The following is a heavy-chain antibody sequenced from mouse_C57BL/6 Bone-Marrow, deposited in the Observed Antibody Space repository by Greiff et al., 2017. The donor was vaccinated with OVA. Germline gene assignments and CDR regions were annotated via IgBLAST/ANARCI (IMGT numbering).Heavy chain of an antibody. CDR3: GYYYGSSPYYAIDY. CDR1: GYTFTSYW. D-gene: IGHD1-1*01. J-gene: IGHJ4*01. Sequence: QVQLKQPGAELVKPGASVKMSCKASGYTFTSYWITWVKQRPGQGLEWIGDIYPGSGSTNYNEKFKSKATLTVDTSSSTAYMQLSSLTSEDSAVYYCGYYYGSSPYYAIDYWGPGTSVTVSS. V-gene: IGHV1-55*01. CDR2: IYPGSGST.